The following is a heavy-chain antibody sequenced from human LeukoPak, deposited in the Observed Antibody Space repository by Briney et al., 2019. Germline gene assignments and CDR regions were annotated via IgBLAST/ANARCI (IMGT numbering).Heavy chain of an antibody. J-gene: IGHJ4*02. CDR2: IWYDGSNE. Sequence: GGSLRLSCAASGFSFSSSGMHWVRQAPGKGLEWVAVIWYDGSNEYYADSVKGRFTISRDNSKNTLHLQMNSLRAEDMAVYYCARITSKVSLGGGWYFDYWGQGTLVTVSS. V-gene: IGHV3-33*01. CDR1: GFSFSSSG. CDR3: ARITSKVSLGGGWYFDY. D-gene: IGHD6-19*01.